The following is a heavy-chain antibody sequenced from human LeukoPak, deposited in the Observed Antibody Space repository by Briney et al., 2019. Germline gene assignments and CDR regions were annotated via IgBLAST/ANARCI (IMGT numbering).Heavy chain of an antibody. CDR3: TRHWDFRGSGSYIADY. D-gene: IGHD3-10*01. Sequence: GGSLRLSCAASGFTFSGSAMHWVRQASGKGLEGVGRIRRKANSYATAYAASVKGRFTISRDDSKNTAYLQMNSLKTEDTAVFYCTRHWDFRGSGSYIADYWGQGTLVTVSS. V-gene: IGHV3-73*01. CDR1: GFTFSGSA. J-gene: IGHJ4*02. CDR2: IRRKANSYAT.